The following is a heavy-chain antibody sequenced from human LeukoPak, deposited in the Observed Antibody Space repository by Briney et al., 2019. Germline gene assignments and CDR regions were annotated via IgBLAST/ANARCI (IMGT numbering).Heavy chain of an antibody. CDR3: ARASRPLIAVAGEFDY. Sequence: GASVKVSCKASGGTFSSYAISWVRQAPGQGLEWMGGIIPIFGTANYAQKFQGRVTITADESTSTAYMELSSLRSEDTAVYYCARASRPLIAVAGEFDYWGQGTLVTVSS. D-gene: IGHD6-19*01. V-gene: IGHV1-69*13. CDR1: GGTFSSYA. CDR2: IIPIFGTA. J-gene: IGHJ4*02.